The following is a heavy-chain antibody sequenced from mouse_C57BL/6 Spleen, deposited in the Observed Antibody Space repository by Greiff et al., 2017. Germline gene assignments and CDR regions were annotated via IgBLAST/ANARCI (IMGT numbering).Heavy chain of an antibody. CDR2: ISDGGSYT. J-gene: IGHJ1*03. CDR3: ARAPYYGSSYGYFDV. Sequence: DVKLVESGGGLVKPGGSLKLSCAASGFTFSSYAMSWVRQPPEKRLEWVATISDGGSYTYYPDNVKGRFTLSRDNAKNNLYLQMSHLKSEDTAMYYCARAPYYGSSYGYFDVWGTGTTVTVSS. CDR1: GFTFSSYA. V-gene: IGHV5-4*03. D-gene: IGHD1-1*01.